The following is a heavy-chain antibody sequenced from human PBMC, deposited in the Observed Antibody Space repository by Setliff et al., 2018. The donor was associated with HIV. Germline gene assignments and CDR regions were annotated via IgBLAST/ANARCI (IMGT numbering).Heavy chain of an antibody. CDR2: VYYTGKT. Sequence: PLSLTCSVSGGSLISGGYYWSWIRQHPGKGLEWIGYVYYTGKTYYNPSLESRISMSVDTSKNQFSLKLTSVTAADTAIYYCARDLTSNSNCFEPWGQGTQVTVSS. CDR3: ARDLTSNSNCFEP. J-gene: IGHJ5*02. CDR1: GGSLISGGYY. V-gene: IGHV4-31*03. D-gene: IGHD4-4*01.